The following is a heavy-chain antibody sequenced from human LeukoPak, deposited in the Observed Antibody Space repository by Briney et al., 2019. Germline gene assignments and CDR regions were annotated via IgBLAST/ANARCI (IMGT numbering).Heavy chain of an antibody. V-gene: IGHV3-23*01. CDR2: ISGSGGST. CDR1: GFTFSTYG. J-gene: IGHJ4*02. D-gene: IGHD4-11*01. CDR3: AKNPSNWYFDY. Sequence: GGSLRLSCVASGFTFSTYGMSWVRQAPGKGLEWVSAISGSGGSTYYAGSVNGRFTISRDNSKNTLYLQMNSLRAEDTAVYYCAKNPSNWYFDYWGQGTLVTVSS.